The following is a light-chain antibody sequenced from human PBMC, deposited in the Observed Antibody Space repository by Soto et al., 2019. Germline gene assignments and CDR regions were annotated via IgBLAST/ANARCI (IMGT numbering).Light chain of an antibody. CDR3: QQYNSYPLT. J-gene: IGKJ1*01. CDR2: DAS. Sequence: DIQMPQSPSSLSASVGDRVTITCRASRSISSYLNWYQQKPGKAPKLLIYDASSLESGVPSRFSGSGSGTEFTLTISSLQPDDFATYYCQQYNSYPLTFGQGTKVDI. V-gene: IGKV1-5*01. CDR1: RSISSY.